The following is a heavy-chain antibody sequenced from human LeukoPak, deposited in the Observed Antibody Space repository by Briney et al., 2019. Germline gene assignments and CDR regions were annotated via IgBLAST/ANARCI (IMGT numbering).Heavy chain of an antibody. CDR1: GFTFSSYE. J-gene: IGHJ4*02. D-gene: IGHD1-1*01. CDR3: AREGYYYFDY. V-gene: IGHV3-48*03. CDR2: ISASGNTK. Sequence: GGSLRLSCAASGFTFSSYEVIWVRQAPGEGLEWVSYISASGNTKYYADSVKGRFTVSRDNAKNSLYLQMNSLRAEDTAVYYCAREGYYYFDYWGQGTPVTVSS.